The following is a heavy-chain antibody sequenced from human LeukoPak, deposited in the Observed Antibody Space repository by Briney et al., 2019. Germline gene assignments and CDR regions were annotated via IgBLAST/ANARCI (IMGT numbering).Heavy chain of an antibody. Sequence: GGSLRLSCAASGFTFSSSWMTWVRQTPGKGLEWVANIKEDGSEKYYVDSVKGRFTISRDNAKNSLYLEMNSLRAEDTALYYCATDVGADWGQGTLVTVSS. J-gene: IGHJ4*02. CDR3: ATDVGAD. CDR1: GFTFSSSW. CDR2: IKEDGSEK. V-gene: IGHV3-7*01.